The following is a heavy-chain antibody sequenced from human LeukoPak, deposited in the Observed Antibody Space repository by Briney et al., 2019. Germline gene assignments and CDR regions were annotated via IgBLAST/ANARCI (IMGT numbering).Heavy chain of an antibody. CDR3: ARGSSDYYYYYMDV. D-gene: IGHD3-10*01. CDR2: IIPLFGTP. V-gene: IGHV1-69*06. J-gene: IGHJ6*03. CDR1: GGAFSSYA. Sequence: SVKVSCKASGGAFSSYALSWVRQAPGQGLEWMGGIIPLFGTPNYAQKFQGRVTITADISTTTVYMDLNSLRSEDTAVYYCARGSSDYYYYYMDVWGKGTTVTVSS.